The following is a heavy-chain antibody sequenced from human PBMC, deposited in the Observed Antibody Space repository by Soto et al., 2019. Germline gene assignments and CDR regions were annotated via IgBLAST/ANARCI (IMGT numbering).Heavy chain of an antibody. CDR2: IKSKTDGGTT. V-gene: IGHV3-15*07. J-gene: IGHJ6*02. D-gene: IGHD3-10*01. Sequence: VQLVESGGGLVKPGGSLRLSCAASGFTFSNAWMNWVRQAPGKGLEWVGRIKSKTDGGTTDYAAPVHGRFTISRDGSKNTLDLQMNSLKTEDTAVYYCTTVTMVRGVTDPYYYYYYGMDVWGQGTTVTVCS. CDR1: GFTFSNAW. CDR3: TTVTMVRGVTDPYYYYYYGMDV.